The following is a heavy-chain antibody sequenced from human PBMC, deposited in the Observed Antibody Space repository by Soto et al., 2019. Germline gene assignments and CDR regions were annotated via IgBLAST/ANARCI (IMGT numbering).Heavy chain of an antibody. D-gene: IGHD7-27*01. Sequence: QVQLQESGPGLVQPSQTLSLTCTVSGASIGSGSYYWSWIRQYPGEGLVWIGHIYDSGRPYYNPSLESRVSISIDTSTNEFSLTLTSVTAADTAVYYCARLKTIIPGAFDDWGLGTVITVSS. CDR3: ARLKTIIPGAFDD. CDR1: GASIGSGSYY. CDR2: IYDSGRP. J-gene: IGHJ4*02. V-gene: IGHV4-31*03.